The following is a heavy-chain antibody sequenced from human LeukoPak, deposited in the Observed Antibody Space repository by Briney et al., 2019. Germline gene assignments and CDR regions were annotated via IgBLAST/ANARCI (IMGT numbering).Heavy chain of an antibody. V-gene: IGHV3-30*04. CDR2: ISYDGSNK. CDR1: GFSFSNYA. D-gene: IGHD3-22*01. Sequence: PGGSLRLSCAASGFSFSNYAMHWVCQAPGKGLEWVAVISYDGSNKYYADSVKGRFTISRDNSKNTLYLQMNSLRAEDTAVYYCATGPQAYYDSSGYGTYFDYWGQGTLVTVSS. CDR3: ATGPQAYYDSSGYGTYFDY. J-gene: IGHJ4*02.